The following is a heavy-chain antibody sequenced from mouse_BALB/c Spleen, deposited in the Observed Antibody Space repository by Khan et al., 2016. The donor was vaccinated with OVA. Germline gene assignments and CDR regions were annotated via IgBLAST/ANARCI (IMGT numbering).Heavy chain of an antibody. CDR3: ARDSGFWYFDV. CDR1: GISITTGNYR. J-gene: IGHJ1*01. D-gene: IGHD2-2*01. Sequence: EVQLQESGPGLVKPSQTVSLTCSVTGISITTGNYRWSWIRQFPGNKLEWLGFIFYSGSFTYNPSLTRRPTITRDTSKNQFFLEMNSLTAEDTATYYCARDSGFWYFDVWGAGTTVTVSS. V-gene: IGHV3-5*02. CDR2: IFYSGSF.